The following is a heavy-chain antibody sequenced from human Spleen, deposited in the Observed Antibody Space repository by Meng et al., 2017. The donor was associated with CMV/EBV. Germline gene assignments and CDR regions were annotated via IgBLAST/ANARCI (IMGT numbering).Heavy chain of an antibody. J-gene: IGHJ4*02. V-gene: IGHV5-51*01. Sequence: GESLKISCKASGYSFTTYWIGWVRQMPGKGLEWMGIIYPGDSDTKYSPAFQGQVTISAAKSISTAFLQWSSLKASDTAIYYCARTPRGYCTSTSCPWPYWGQGTLVTVSS. D-gene: IGHD2-2*01. CDR1: GYSFTTYW. CDR3: ARTPRGYCTSTSCPWPY. CDR2: IYPGDSDT.